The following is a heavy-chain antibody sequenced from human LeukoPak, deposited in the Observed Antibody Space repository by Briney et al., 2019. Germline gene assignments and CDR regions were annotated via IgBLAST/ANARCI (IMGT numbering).Heavy chain of an antibody. CDR2: IYYSGST. Sequence: SETLSLTCTVSGGSISSSSYYWGWIRQPPGKGLEWIGSIYYSGSTYYNPSLKSRVTISVDTSKNQFSLKLSSVTAADTAVYYCARHSAVYDSSGYYYYYGMDVWGQGTTVTVSS. V-gene: IGHV4-39*01. CDR3: ARHSAVYDSSGYYYYYGMDV. J-gene: IGHJ6*02. D-gene: IGHD3-22*01. CDR1: GGSISSSSYY.